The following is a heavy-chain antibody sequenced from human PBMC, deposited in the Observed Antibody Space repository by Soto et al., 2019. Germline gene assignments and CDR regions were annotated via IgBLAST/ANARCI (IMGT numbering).Heavy chain of an antibody. CDR2: INHSGST. CDR3: ARPGSTIFGVVRGFDH. CDR1: GGSFSGYY. J-gene: IGHJ4*01. V-gene: IGHV4-34*01. D-gene: IGHD3-3*01. Sequence: SETLSLTCAVYGGSFSGYYWSWIRQPPGKGLEWIGEINHSGSTNYNPSLKSRVTISVDTSKNQFSLKLSSVTAADTAVYYCARPGSTIFGVVRGFDHWGQGTLVTVSS.